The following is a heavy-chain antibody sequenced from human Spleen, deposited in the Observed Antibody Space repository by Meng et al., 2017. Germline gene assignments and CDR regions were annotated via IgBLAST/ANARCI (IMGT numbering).Heavy chain of an antibody. CDR2: IKHDGSEK. Sequence: GESLKISCAASGFSFSTSWMGWVRQAPGKGLEWVTNIKHDGSEKYYMDSVKGRFTISRDNARNSLYLQMNSLGAEDTAVYYCARDVGSGWDYWGQGTLVTVSS. D-gene: IGHD6-19*01. CDR1: GFSFSTSW. V-gene: IGHV3-7*01. CDR3: ARDVGSGWDY. J-gene: IGHJ4*02.